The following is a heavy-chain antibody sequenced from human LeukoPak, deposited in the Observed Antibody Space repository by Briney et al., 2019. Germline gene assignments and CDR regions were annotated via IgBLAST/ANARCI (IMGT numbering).Heavy chain of an antibody. CDR2: IYHSGST. CDR1: GYSISSGYY. D-gene: IGHD2-21*02. V-gene: IGHV4-38-2*02. Sequence: SETLSLTCTVSGYSISSGYYWGWIRQPPGKGLEWIGSIYHSGSTYYNPSLKSRVTISVDTSKNQFSLKLSSVTAADTAVYYCARGLTRIVVVTHYYYYYMDVWGKGTTVTVSS. J-gene: IGHJ6*03. CDR3: ARGLTRIVVVTHYYYYYMDV.